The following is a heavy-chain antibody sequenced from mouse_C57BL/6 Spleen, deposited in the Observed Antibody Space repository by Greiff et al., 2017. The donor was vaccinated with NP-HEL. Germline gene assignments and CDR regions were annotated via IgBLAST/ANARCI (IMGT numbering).Heavy chain of an antibody. V-gene: IGHV1-82*01. CDR2: IYPGDGDT. CDR1: GYAFSSSW. D-gene: IGHD1-1*01. J-gene: IGHJ2*01. CDR3: ARKYYYGSSHFDY. Sequence: VQLQQSGPELVKPGASVKISCKASGYAFSSSWMNWVKQRPGKGLEWIGRIYPGDGDTNYNGKFKGKATLTADKSSSTAYMQLSSLTSEDSAVYFCARKYYYGSSHFDYWGQGTTLTVSS.